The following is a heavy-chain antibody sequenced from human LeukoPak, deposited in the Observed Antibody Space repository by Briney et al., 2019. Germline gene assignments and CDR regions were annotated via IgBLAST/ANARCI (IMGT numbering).Heavy chain of an antibody. D-gene: IGHD3-22*01. CDR1: GFTFSSYA. J-gene: IGHJ3*02. V-gene: IGHV3-64*01. Sequence: GGSLRLSCAASGFTFSSYAMHWVRQAPGKGLEYVSAISSNGGSTYYANSVKGRFTISRDNPKNTLYLQMGSLRAEDMAVYYCTRGHDSSGYYYAAFDIWGQGTMVTVSS. CDR3: TRGHDSSGYYYAAFDI. CDR2: ISSNGGST.